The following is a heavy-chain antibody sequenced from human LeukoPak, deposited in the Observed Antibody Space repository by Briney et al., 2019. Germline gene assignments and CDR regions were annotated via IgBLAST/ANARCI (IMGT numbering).Heavy chain of an antibody. CDR3: ARGGYYDSSGYYQWNWFDP. CDR1: GGSFSGYY. CDR2: IIDSGST. D-gene: IGHD3-22*01. V-gene: IGHV4-34*01. Sequence: SETLSLTCAVYGGSFSGYYWSWIRQPPGKGLEWIGEIIDSGSTNYNPSLKSRVTLSVDTSKNQFSLKLSSVTAADTAVYYCARGGYYDSSGYYQWNWFDPWGQGTLVTVST. J-gene: IGHJ5*02.